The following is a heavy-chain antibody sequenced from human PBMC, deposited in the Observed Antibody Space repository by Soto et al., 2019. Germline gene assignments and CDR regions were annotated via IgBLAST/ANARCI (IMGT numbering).Heavy chain of an antibody. D-gene: IGHD1-1*01. CDR1: GASISGFY. V-gene: IGHV4-4*07. CDR3: VRDGTKTLRDWFDP. J-gene: IGHJ5*02. CDR2: IYATGTT. Sequence: ASETLSLTFTVSGASISGFYWSGIRKSAGKGLEWIGRIYATGTTDYNPSLKSRVMMSVDTSKKQFSLKLRSVTAADTAVYYCVRDGTKTLRDWFDPWGQG.